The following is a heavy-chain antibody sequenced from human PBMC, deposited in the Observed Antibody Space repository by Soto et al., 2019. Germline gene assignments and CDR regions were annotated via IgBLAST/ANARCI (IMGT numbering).Heavy chain of an antibody. CDR2: TSYDGSNN. CDR1: GFTFRSYV. Sequence: QVQLVESGGGVVQPGTSLRLSCVGSGFTFRSYVIHWVRQAPGKGLEWVALTSYDGSNNFYGDSVKGRFTISRHNSRNTVELQMDSLRFEETALYYCARGGTTGGLDVWGQGTLVSVSS. V-gene: IGHV3-33*05. J-gene: IGHJ4*02. CDR3: ARGGTTGGLDV. D-gene: IGHD1-1*01.